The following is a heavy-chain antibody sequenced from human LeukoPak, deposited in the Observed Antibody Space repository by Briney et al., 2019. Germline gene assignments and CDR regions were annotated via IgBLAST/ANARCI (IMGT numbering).Heavy chain of an antibody. CDR3: ARGRPNWYFDF. J-gene: IGHJ2*01. CDR2: IKFHRHET. CDR1: GFNFNNYD. Sequence: GGSLRLSCVASGFNFNNYDLHWVRQAPGKGLEWVAFIKFHRHETFYADSVKGRFTISRDNSKNTLHLQMNNLRAEDTAVYYCARGRPNWYFDFWGRGTLVTVSS. V-gene: IGHV3-30*02. D-gene: IGHD6-6*01.